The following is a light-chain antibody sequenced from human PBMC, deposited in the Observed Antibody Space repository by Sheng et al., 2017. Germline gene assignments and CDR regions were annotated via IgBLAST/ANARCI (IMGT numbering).Light chain of an antibody. J-gene: IGKJ4*01. CDR1: QDISNS. CDR3: QQYDKWPLP. Sequence: DIQITQSPSFLSASVGDRVTITCQANQDISNSLAWYQQKPGKAPKLLLYAASRLESGVPSRFSGSGSGTDYTLTISSLQPEDFAVYYCQQYDKWPLPFGGGTKVEIK. CDR2: AAS. V-gene: IGKV1-NL1*01.